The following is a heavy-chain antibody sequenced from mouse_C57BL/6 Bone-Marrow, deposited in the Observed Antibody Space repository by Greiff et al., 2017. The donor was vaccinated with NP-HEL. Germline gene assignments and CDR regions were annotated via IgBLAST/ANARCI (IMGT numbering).Heavy chain of an antibody. CDR2: IYPGNSDT. CDR3: TREDTTVGGDY. J-gene: IGHJ2*01. Sequence: EVQLQQSGTVLARPGASVKMSCKTSGYTFTSYWMHWVKQRPGQGLEWIGAIYPGNSDTSYNQKFKSKAKLTAVTSASTAYMELSSLTNEDSAVYYCTREDTTVGGDYWGQGTTLTVSS. CDR1: GYTFTSYW. D-gene: IGHD1-1*01. V-gene: IGHV1-5*01.